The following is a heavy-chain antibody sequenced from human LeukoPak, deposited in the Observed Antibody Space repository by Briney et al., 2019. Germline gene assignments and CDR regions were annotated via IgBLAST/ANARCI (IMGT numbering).Heavy chain of an antibody. CDR3: ARDDYSNFPPDAFDI. J-gene: IGHJ3*02. D-gene: IGHD4-11*01. V-gene: IGHV4-38-2*02. CDR1: GYSISSGFY. Sequence: PSETLSLTCSVSGYSISSGFYWDWIRQPPGKGLEWIGSFHHSGSTNYNPSLKSRVTISVDKSKNQFSLKLSSVTAADTAVYYCARDDYSNFPPDAFDIWGQGTMVTVSS. CDR2: FHHSGST.